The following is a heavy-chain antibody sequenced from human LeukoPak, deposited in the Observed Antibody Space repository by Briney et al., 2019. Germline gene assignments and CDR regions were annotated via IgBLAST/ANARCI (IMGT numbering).Heavy chain of an antibody. CDR2: IKQDGSEK. CDR3: ARFSIVGATTVDY. D-gene: IGHD1-26*01. CDR1: GFTFSSYW. J-gene: IGHJ4*02. V-gene: IGHV3-7*04. Sequence: GWSLRLSCAASGFTFSSYWMSWVRQAPGKGLEWVANIKQDGSEKYYVDSVKGRFTIPRDNAKNSLYLQMNSLRAEDAAVYYCARFSIVGATTVDYWGQGTLVTVSS.